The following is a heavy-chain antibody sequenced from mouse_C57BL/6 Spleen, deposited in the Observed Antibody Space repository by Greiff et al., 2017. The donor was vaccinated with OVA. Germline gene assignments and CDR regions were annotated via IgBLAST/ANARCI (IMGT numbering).Heavy chain of an antibody. J-gene: IGHJ2*01. Sequence: EVKLMESGGGLVQPGGSMKLSCVASGFTFSNYWMNWVRQSPEQGLEWVAQIRVKSDNYATHYAESVKGRFTISRDDSKSSVYLQMNNLRAEDTGIYYCTGGWEIDYWGQGTTLTVSS. D-gene: IGHD4-1*01. CDR2: IRVKSDNYAT. CDR1: GFTFSNYW. CDR3: TGGWEIDY. V-gene: IGHV6-3*01.